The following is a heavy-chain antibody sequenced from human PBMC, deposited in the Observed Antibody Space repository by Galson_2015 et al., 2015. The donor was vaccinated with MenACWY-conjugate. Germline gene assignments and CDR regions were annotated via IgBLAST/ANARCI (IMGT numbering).Heavy chain of an antibody. CDR3: ARCLYSPDRSSYYYYRFDV. CDR2: IVPVFGRI. J-gene: IGHJ6*04. V-gene: IGHV1-69*06. D-gene: IGHD4-11*01. Sequence: SVKVSCKASGYTFNGYGISWVRQAPGRGLEWMGAIVPVFGRIHYAQNYQGRVNFTADTSSSTAFMELSGLTSDDTAMYFCARCLYSPDRSSYYYYRFDVWGKGTTVTVSS. CDR1: GYTFNGYG.